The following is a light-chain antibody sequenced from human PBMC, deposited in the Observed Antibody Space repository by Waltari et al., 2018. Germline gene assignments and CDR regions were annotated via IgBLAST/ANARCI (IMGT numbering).Light chain of an antibody. CDR1: TNDLGSYNY. Sequence: SALTQPRSVSGSPGQSVTLSRTGTTNDLGSYNYVSWYQHHPGKAPKLIILDVTKRPSGVPDRLSGSKSGNTASLTISGLRAEDEAEYYCCSYAGSYTWVFGGGTKLTVV. CDR2: DVT. V-gene: IGLV2-11*01. J-gene: IGLJ3*02. CDR3: CSYAGSYTWV.